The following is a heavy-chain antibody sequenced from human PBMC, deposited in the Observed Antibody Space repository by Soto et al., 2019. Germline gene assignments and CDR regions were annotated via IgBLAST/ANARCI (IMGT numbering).Heavy chain of an antibody. V-gene: IGHV4-34*01. Sequence: SETLSLTCAVYGGSFSGYYWSWTRQPPGKGLEWIGEINHSGSTNYNPSLKSRVTISVDTSKNQFSLKLSSVTAADTAVYYCARLRFLEWLTLDYWGQGTLVTVSS. CDR3: ARLRFLEWLTLDY. D-gene: IGHD3-3*01. J-gene: IGHJ4*02. CDR1: GGSFSGYY. CDR2: INHSGST.